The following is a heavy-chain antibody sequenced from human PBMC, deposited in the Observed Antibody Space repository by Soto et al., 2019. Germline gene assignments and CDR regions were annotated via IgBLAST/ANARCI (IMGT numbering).Heavy chain of an antibody. CDR3: ARATYYYDSSGYYGYYFDY. V-gene: IGHV4-59*01. D-gene: IGHD3-22*01. J-gene: IGHJ4*02. Sequence: SETLSLTCTASGGSISSYYWGWIRQPPGKGLEWIGYIYYSGSTNYNSSLKSRVTISVDTSKNQLSLKLSSVTAAGTAVYYRARATYYYDSSGYYGYYFDYWGQGTLVTVSS. CDR1: GGSISSYY. CDR2: IYYSGST.